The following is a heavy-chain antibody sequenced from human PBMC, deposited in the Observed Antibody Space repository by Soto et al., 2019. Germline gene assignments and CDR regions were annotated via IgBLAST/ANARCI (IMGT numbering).Heavy chain of an antibody. D-gene: IGHD2-15*01. CDR1: GVTFSSYG. V-gene: IGHV3-30*03. J-gene: IGHJ4*02. Sequence: VQLVESGGGVVQPGRSLRLSCAASGVTFSSYGMHWVRQAPGKGLEWVAVISYDGSNKYYADSVKGRFTISRDNSKNTLYLQMNSLTAEDTAVYYCNTHFDYWGQGTLVTVSS. CDR3: NTHFDY. CDR2: ISYDGSNK.